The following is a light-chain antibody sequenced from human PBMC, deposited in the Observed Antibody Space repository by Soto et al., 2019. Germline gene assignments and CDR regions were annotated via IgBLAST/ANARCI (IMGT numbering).Light chain of an antibody. CDR1: QSVSSN. CDR2: GAS. J-gene: IGKJ4*01. Sequence: EVMMSQSPATLSVYPGERATLSCRASQSVSSNLAWYQQKPGQAPRLLIYGASTRATGIPARFSGSGSGTEFTLTISSLQSEDFAVYYCQQYNSWPLTFGGRSKV. V-gene: IGKV3-15*01. CDR3: QQYNSWPLT.